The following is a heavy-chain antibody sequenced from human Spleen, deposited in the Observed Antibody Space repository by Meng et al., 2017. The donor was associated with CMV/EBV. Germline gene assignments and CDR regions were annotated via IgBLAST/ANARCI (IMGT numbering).Heavy chain of an antibody. CDR3: AGGASYGDP. CDR1: GYTFNSYY. Sequence: QVRLVQSGAEVKKPGASVKVSCKASGYTFNSYYMHWVRQAPGQGLEWMGIFNPSGGSTSYAQKFQGRVTMTGDTSTSTVYMELSSLRSDDTAVYHCAGGASYGDPWGQGTLVTVSS. V-gene: IGHV1-46*02. D-gene: IGHD3-16*01. CDR2: FNPSGGST. J-gene: IGHJ5*02.